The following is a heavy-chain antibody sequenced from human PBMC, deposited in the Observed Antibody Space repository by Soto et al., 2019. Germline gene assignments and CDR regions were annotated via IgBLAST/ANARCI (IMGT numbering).Heavy chain of an antibody. Sequence: SETMSLTCPVYAGSFSGYYWGWIRQPPGKGLEWIGEINHSGSTNYNQSLKSRVTISVDTSKNQFSLKLSSVTAADTAVYYCARGLVVVVAAANWFDPWGQGTLVTVSS. D-gene: IGHD2-15*01. CDR2: INHSGST. V-gene: IGHV4-34*01. CDR3: ARGLVVVVAAANWFDP. CDR1: AGSFSGYY. J-gene: IGHJ5*02.